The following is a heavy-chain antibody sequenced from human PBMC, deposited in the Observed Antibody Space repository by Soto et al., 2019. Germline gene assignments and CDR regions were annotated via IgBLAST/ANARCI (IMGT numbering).Heavy chain of an antibody. D-gene: IGHD3-3*01. CDR1: GGTFSSYT. CDR3: SSLFTIFGVVTGPHDAFDI. J-gene: IGHJ3*02. CDR2: IIPILGIA. V-gene: IGHV1-69*02. Sequence: SVKVSCKASGGTFSSYTISWVRQAPGQGLEWMGRIIPILGIANYAQKFQGRVTITADKSTSTAYMELSSLRSEDTAVYYCSSLFTIFGVVTGPHDAFDIWGQGTMVTVSS.